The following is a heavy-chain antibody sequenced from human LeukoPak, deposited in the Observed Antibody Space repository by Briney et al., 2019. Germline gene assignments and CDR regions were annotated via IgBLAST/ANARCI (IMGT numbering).Heavy chain of an antibody. Sequence: SETLFLTYAVYGGSFSGYYWSWIRQPPGKGLEWIGEINHSGSTNYNPSLKSRVTISVDTSKNQFSLKLSSVTAADTAVYYCARAASYDFWSGYRSPGPIDYWGQGTLVTASS. CDR2: INHSGST. CDR1: GGSFSGYY. J-gene: IGHJ4*02. D-gene: IGHD3-3*01. CDR3: ARAASYDFWSGYRSPGPIDY. V-gene: IGHV4-34*01.